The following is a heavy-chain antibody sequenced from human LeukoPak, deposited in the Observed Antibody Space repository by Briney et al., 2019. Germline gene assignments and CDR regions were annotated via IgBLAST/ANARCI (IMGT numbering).Heavy chain of an antibody. V-gene: IGHV3-30*02. J-gene: IGHJ4*02. Sequence: GGSLRLSCAASGFTFSSYGMHWVRQAPGKGLEWVAFIRYDGSNKYYADSVKGRFTISRDNSKNTLYLQMNSLRAEDTAVYYCAKDLRIAAAIDYWGQGTLVTVSS. CDR2: IRYDGSNK. D-gene: IGHD6-13*01. CDR1: GFTFSSYG. CDR3: AKDLRIAAAIDY.